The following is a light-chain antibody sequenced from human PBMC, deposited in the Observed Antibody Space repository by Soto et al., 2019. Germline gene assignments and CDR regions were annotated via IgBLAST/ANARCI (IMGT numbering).Light chain of an antibody. CDR2: AAS. Sequence: DIQMTQSPSSVSASVGDRVTITCRASQGISTWLAWFQQKPGKAPELLIYAASNLQSGVPARFSGSGSGTEFTLTISSLQSEDFAVYYCQQYNNWPRTFGQGTKVEIK. CDR3: QQYNNWPRT. J-gene: IGKJ1*01. V-gene: IGKV1-12*01. CDR1: QGISTW.